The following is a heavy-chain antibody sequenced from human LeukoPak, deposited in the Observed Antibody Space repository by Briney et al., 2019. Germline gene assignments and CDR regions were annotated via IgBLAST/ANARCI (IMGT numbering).Heavy chain of an antibody. CDR3: ARKLGSSGRNSNWYFDL. CDR1: GGSISSYY. J-gene: IGHJ2*01. V-gene: IGHV4-59*01. D-gene: IGHD3-22*01. Sequence: TSETLSLTCTVSGGSISSYYWSWIRQPPGKGLEWIGYIYYSGSTNYNPSLKSRVTISVDTSKNQFSLKLSSVTAADTAVYYCARKLGSSGRNSNWYFDLWGRGTLVTVSS. CDR2: IYYSGST.